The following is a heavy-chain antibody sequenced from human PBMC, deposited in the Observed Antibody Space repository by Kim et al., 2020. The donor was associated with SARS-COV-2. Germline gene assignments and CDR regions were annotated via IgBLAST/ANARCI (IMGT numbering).Heavy chain of an antibody. CDR1: GFTFSSYA. D-gene: IGHD6-6*01. Sequence: GGSLRLSCAASGFTFSSYAMHWVRQAPGKGLEWVAVISYDGSNKYYADSVKGRFTISRDNSKNTLYLQMNSLRAEDTAVYYCARDPVVSSSSWPEYYYMDVWGKGTTVTVSS. CDR2: ISYDGSNK. J-gene: IGHJ6*03. V-gene: IGHV3-30-3*01. CDR3: ARDPVVSSSSWPEYYYMDV.